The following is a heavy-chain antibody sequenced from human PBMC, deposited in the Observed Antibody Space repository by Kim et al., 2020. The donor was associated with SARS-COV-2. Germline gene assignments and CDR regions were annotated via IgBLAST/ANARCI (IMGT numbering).Heavy chain of an antibody. CDR2: ISGSGGST. Sequence: GGSLRLSCAASGFTFSSYAMSWVRQAPGKGLEWVSAISGSGGSTYYADSVKGRFTISRDNSKNTLYLQMNSLRAEDTAVYYCAKNSGRRITMIVVVIPPGYYGMDVWGQGTTVTVSS. V-gene: IGHV3-23*01. CDR1: GFTFSSYA. CDR3: AKNSGRRITMIVVVIPPGYYGMDV. D-gene: IGHD3-22*01. J-gene: IGHJ6*02.